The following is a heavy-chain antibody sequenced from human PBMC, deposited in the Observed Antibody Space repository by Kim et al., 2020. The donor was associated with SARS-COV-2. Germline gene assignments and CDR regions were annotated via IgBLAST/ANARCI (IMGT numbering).Heavy chain of an antibody. CDR3: AKDLHSSGWYGIYYYYYYGMAV. CDR1: GFTFSSYA. J-gene: IGHJ6*02. D-gene: IGHD6-19*01. CDR2: ISGSGGST. Sequence: GGSLRLSCAASGFTFSSYAMSWVRQAPGKGLEWVSAISGSGGSTYYADSVKGRFTISRDNSKNTLYLQMNSLRAEDTAVYYCAKDLHSSGWYGIYYYYYYGMAVWGQETTVTVSS. V-gene: IGHV3-23*01.